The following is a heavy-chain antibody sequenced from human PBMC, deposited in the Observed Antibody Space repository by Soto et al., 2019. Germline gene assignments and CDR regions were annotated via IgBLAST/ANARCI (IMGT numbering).Heavy chain of an antibody. Sequence: PGGSLRLSCAASGFTFSSYSMNWVRQAPGKGLEWVSSISSSSSYIYYADSVKGRFTISRDNAKNSLYLQMNSLRAEDTAVYYCARAVIVVVPAAEINYYMDVGGKGTTVTVSS. V-gene: IGHV3-21*01. J-gene: IGHJ6*03. CDR3: ARAVIVVVPAAEINYYMDV. D-gene: IGHD2-2*01. CDR1: GFTFSSYS. CDR2: ISSSSSYI.